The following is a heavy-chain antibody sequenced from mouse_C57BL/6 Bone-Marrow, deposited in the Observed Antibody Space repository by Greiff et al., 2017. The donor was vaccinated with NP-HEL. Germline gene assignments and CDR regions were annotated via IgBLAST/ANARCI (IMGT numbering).Heavy chain of an antibody. CDR1: GFNIKDYY. J-gene: IGHJ2*01. CDR3: TTWLRRVSFDY. CDR2: IDPEDGDT. Sequence: VQLQQSGAELVRPGASVKLSCTASGFNIKDYYMHWVKQRPEQGLEWIGRIDPEDGDTEYAPKFQGKATMTADTSSNTAYLQLSSLTSEDTAVYYCTTWLRRVSFDYWGQGTTLTVSA. D-gene: IGHD2-2*01. V-gene: IGHV14-1*01.